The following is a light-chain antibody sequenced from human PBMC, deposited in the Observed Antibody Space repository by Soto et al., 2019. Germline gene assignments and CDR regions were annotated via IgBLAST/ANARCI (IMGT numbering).Light chain of an antibody. CDR2: GAS. CDR3: LEDYNYPRT. Sequence: IQMTKSPSSLSASVGDRVTITCRASQAIRNDFGWYQQKPGKAPKVLINGASKLQSGVPSRFSGSGSGTEFTLNISSLQPEDFATYFCLEDYNYPRTFGQGTKVDSK. CDR1: QAIRND. V-gene: IGKV1-6*02. J-gene: IGKJ1*01.